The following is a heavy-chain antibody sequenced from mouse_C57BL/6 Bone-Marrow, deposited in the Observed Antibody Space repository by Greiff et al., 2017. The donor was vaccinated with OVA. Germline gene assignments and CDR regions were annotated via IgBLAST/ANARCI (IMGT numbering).Heavy chain of an antibody. V-gene: IGHV5-6*02. CDR2: ISSGGSYT. CDR3: ARRPNWDDFDY. J-gene: IGHJ2*01. Sequence: EVKLMESGGDLVKPGGSLKLSCAASGFTFSSYGMSWVRQTPDKRLEWVATISSGGSYTYYPDSVKGRFTISRDNAKNTLYLQMSSLKSEDTAMYYCARRPNWDDFDYWGQGTTLTVSS. D-gene: IGHD4-1*01. CDR1: GFTFSSYG.